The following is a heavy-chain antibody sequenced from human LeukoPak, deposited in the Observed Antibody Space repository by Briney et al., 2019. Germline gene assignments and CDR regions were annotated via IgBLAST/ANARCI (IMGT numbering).Heavy chain of an antibody. CDR3: AREGDYYDSSGSNSYFDY. D-gene: IGHD3-22*01. CDR2: ISYDGSNK. CDR1: GFTFSSYA. J-gene: IGHJ4*02. V-gene: IGHV3-30-3*01. Sequence: GGSLRLSCAASGFTFSSYAMYWVRQAPGKGLEWVAVISYDGSNKYYADSVKGRFTISRDNSKNTLYLQMNSLRAEDTAVYYCAREGDYYDSSGSNSYFDYWGQGTLVTVSS.